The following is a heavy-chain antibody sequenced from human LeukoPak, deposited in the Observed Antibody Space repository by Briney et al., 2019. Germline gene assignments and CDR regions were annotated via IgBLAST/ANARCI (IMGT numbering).Heavy chain of an antibody. CDR3: ARDKAPLTTVTTGWFDP. D-gene: IGHD4-17*01. CDR1: GYTFTGYY. Sequence: ASVKVSCKASGYTFTGYYMHWVRQAPGQGLEWMGWINPNSGGTNYAQKFQGRVTMTRDTSISTAYMELRSLRSDDTAVYYCARDKAPLTTVTTGWFDPWGQGTLVTVSS. J-gene: IGHJ5*02. CDR2: INPNSGGT. V-gene: IGHV1-2*02.